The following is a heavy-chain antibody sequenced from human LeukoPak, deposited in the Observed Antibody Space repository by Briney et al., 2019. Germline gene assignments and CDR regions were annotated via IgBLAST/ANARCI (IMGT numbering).Heavy chain of an antibody. D-gene: IGHD5-12*01. Sequence: SETLSLTCTVSGGSISSYYWSWIRQPPGKGLEWIGYIYYSGSTNHNPSLKSRVTISVDTSKNQFSLKLSSVTAADTAVYYCARDLRGGYEAYGMDVWGQGTTVTVSS. CDR1: GGSISSYY. V-gene: IGHV4-59*01. CDR2: IYYSGST. CDR3: ARDLRGGYEAYGMDV. J-gene: IGHJ6*02.